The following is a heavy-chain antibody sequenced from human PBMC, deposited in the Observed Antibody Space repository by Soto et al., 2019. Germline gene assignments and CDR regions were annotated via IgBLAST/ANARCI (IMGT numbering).Heavy chain of an antibody. CDR1: GGTFSSYA. CDR2: IIPIFGTE. V-gene: IGHV1-69*01. D-gene: IGHD6-13*01. J-gene: IGHJ6*02. Sequence: QVQLVQSGAEVKKPGSSVRVSCEASGGTFSSYAISWVRQAPGQGLEWMGGIIPIFGTENYAQKVQGRVTITADESTSKTYMELRRLRSEDTAVNYCARGRIASSINYDGMDVWGQGTTVTVSS. CDR3: ARGRIASSINYDGMDV.